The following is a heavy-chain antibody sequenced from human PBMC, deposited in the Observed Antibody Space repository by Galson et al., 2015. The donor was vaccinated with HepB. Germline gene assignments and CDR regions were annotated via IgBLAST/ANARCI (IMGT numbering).Heavy chain of an antibody. CDR3: ARGQRDGYSLEVWFDP. CDR2: IIPIFGTA. CDR1: GGTFSSYA. V-gene: IGHV1-69*13. Sequence: SVKVSCKASGGTFSSYAISWVRQAPGQGLEWMGGIIPIFGTANYAQKFQGRVTITADESTSTAYMELSSLRSEDTAVYYCARGQRDGYSLEVWFDPWGQGTLVTVSS. J-gene: IGHJ5*02. D-gene: IGHD5-18*01.